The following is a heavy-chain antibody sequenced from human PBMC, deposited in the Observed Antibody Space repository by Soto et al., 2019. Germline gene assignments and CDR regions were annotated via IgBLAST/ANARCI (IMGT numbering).Heavy chain of an antibody. CDR1: GFTFSSYG. J-gene: IGHJ4*02. CDR2: ISYDGSNK. CDR3: AKTITGTTTGSFDY. Sequence: PGGSLRLSCAASGFTFSSYGMHWVRQAPGKGLEWVAVISYDGSNKYYADSVKGRFTISRDNSKNTLYLQMNSLRAEDTAVYYCAKTITGTTTGSFDYWGQGTLVTVS. V-gene: IGHV3-30*18. D-gene: IGHD1-7*01.